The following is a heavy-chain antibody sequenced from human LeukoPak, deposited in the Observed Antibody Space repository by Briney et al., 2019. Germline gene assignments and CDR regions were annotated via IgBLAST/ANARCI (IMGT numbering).Heavy chain of an antibody. V-gene: IGHV4-34*01. CDR1: GGSFSGYY. J-gene: IGHJ4*02. CDR3: ARDYSLEWFGELCADY. D-gene: IGHD3-10*01. CDR2: INHSGST. Sequence: SETLSLTCAVYGGSFSGYYWSWIRQPPGKGLEWIGEINHSGSTNYNPSLKSRVTISVDTSKNQFSLKLSSVTAADTAVYYCARDYSLEWFGELCADYWGQGTLVTVSS.